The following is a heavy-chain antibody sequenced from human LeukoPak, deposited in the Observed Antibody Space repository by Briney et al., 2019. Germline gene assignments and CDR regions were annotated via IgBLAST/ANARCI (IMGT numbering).Heavy chain of an antibody. J-gene: IGHJ4*02. V-gene: IGHV3-9*01. CDR1: GFTFDDYA. Sequence: GGSLRLSCAASGFTFDDYAMHWVRQAPGKGLEWVSGISWNSGSIGYADSVKGRFTISRGNAKNSLYLQMHSLRAEDTAVYYCARGEQDMATMSIDYWGQGALVTVSS. CDR2: ISWNSGSI. D-gene: IGHD5-24*01. CDR3: ARGEQDMATMSIDY.